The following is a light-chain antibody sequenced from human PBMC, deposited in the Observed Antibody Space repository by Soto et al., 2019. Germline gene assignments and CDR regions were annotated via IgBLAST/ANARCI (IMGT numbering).Light chain of an antibody. CDR3: QQYNNWPGT. Sequence: EIVMTQSPATLSVSPGERATHSCRASQSVSSNLAWYQQKPGQAPRLLMFGASTRATAISARFSGSGSGTEFTLTISSLQSEDFAVYYCQQYNNWPGTFGQGTKVDIK. CDR2: GAS. J-gene: IGKJ1*01. CDR1: QSVSSN. V-gene: IGKV3-15*01.